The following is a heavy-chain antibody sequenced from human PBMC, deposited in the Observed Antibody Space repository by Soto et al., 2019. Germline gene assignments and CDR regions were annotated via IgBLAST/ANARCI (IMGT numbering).Heavy chain of an antibody. CDR2: ISGGGDTT. CDR3: AKGRGGSGSLTPRVDF. Sequence: EVQLLESGGGLVQPGGSLRLSCAASGFTFNNYAMTWVRQAPGKGLEWVSAISGGGDTTSYADSVKGRFTVSRDGSKNTLYLQMSSLRAEATALYYCAKGRGGSGSLTPRVDFWGQETLVTVSS. J-gene: IGHJ4*02. V-gene: IGHV3-23*01. CDR1: GFTFNNYA. D-gene: IGHD3-10*01.